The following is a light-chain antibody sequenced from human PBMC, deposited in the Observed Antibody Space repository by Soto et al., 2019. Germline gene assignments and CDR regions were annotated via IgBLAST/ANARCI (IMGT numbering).Light chain of an antibody. V-gene: IGKV3-20*01. CDR2: GAS. CDR1: QSVRTNY. J-gene: IGKJ1*01. Sequence: EIVLTQSPGTLSLSPGERATLSCRASQSVRTNYLAWFQQKPGRAPRLLMYGASSRTTGIPDRFSGSGSGTDFPLTISRLEHEDFAMYYCQQYGSSPWTFGQGTRVEIK. CDR3: QQYGSSPWT.